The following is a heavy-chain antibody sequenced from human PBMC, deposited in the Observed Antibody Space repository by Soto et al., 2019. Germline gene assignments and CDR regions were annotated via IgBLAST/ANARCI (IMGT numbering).Heavy chain of an antibody. CDR3: ARERGSGSYYTPWFDP. V-gene: IGHV1-8*01. D-gene: IGHD3-10*01. CDR1: GYTFTSYD. CDR2: MNPNSGNT. J-gene: IGHJ5*02. Sequence: QVQLVQSGAEVKKPGASVKVSCKASGYTFTSYDINWVRQATGQGLEWMGWMNPNSGNTGYAQKFQGRVTMTRNTSISTAYMELSSLISEDTAVYYCARERGSGSYYTPWFDPWGQGTLVTVSS.